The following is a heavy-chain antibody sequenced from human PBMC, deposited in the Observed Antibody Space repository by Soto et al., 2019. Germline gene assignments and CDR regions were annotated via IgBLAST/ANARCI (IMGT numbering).Heavy chain of an antibody. CDR2: ISASGGST. CDR3: AKDASTTVITPLDY. V-gene: IGHV3-23*01. D-gene: IGHD4-17*01. CDR1: GFTFSNCA. Sequence: EVQVLESGGGLVQPGGSLRLSCTASGFTFSNCAMTWVRQAPGEGLEWVAAISASGGSTFYADSMRGRLTISRDNSKNTLYLRMNNLRAEDTAVYYCAKDASTTVITPLDYWGQGTLVTVSS. J-gene: IGHJ4*02.